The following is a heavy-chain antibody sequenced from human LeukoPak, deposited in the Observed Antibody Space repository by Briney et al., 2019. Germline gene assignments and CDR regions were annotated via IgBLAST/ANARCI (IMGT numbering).Heavy chain of an antibody. CDR2: IYYSGST. D-gene: IGHD4-17*01. V-gene: IGHV4-39*07. CDR3: VRDSPGGSYGDYDN. CDR1: GGSISSSSYY. Sequence: PSETLSLTCTVSGGSISSSSYYSGWIRQPPGKGLEWIGSIYYSGSTYYNPSLKSRVTISVDTSQNQFSLKLSSVTAADTAVYYWVRDSPGGSYGDYDNWGQGTLVTVSS. J-gene: IGHJ4*02.